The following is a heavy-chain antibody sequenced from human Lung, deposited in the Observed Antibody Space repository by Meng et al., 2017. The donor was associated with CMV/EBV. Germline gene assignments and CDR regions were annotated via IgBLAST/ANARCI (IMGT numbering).Heavy chain of an antibody. V-gene: IGHV3-30*04. Sequence: GGSXRLSCAASGFTFSSYAMHWVRQAPGKGLEWVAVISYDGSNKYYADSVKGRFTISRDNSKNTLYLQMNSLRAEDTAVYYCARAFYDSIFDGMDVWVQGTXVTVSS. J-gene: IGHJ6*02. D-gene: IGHD3-22*01. CDR2: ISYDGSNK. CDR1: GFTFSSYA. CDR3: ARAFYDSIFDGMDV.